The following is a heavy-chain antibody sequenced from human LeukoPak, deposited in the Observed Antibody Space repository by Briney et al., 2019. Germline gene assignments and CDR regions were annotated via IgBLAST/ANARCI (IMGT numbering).Heavy chain of an antibody. J-gene: IGHJ6*02. CDR2: IYYSGST. Sequence: SETLSLTCTVSCGSISSYYWSWIRQPPGKGLEWIGYIYYSGSTNYNPSLKSRVTISVDTSKNQFSLKLSSVTAADTAVYYCARLLWFGELKLDYYGMDVWGQGTTVTVSS. V-gene: IGHV4-59*01. CDR3: ARLLWFGELKLDYYGMDV. D-gene: IGHD3-10*01. CDR1: CGSISSYY.